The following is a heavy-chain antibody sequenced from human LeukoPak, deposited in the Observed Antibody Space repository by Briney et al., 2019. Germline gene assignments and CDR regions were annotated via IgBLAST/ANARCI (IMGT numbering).Heavy chain of an antibody. CDR2: IWYDGSNK. Sequence: GGSLRLSCAASGFTFSSYGMHWVRQAPGKGLEWVAVIWYDGSNKYYADTVKGRFTISRDNSKNTLYLQMNSLRAEDTAVYYCARDRAGYSSSWYSGYYYYYGMDVWGQGTTVTVSS. CDR1: GFTFSSYG. CDR3: ARDRAGYSSSWYSGYYYYYGMDV. J-gene: IGHJ6*02. V-gene: IGHV3-30*19. D-gene: IGHD6-13*01.